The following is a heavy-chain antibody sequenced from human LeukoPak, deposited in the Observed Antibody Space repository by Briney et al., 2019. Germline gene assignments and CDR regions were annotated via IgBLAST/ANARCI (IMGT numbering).Heavy chain of an antibody. CDR1: GVSISNYY. CDR2: IYSSGST. J-gene: IGHJ4*02. V-gene: IGHV4-4*07. CDR3: ARGVSSGYYSVYYFDY. Sequence: PSETLSLTCTVSGVSISNYYWSWIRQPAGKGLEWIGRIYSSGSTNYNPSLKSRVTMSVDTSKNQFPLKLTSVTAADTAVYYCARGVSSGYYSVYYFDYWGQGTLVTVSS. D-gene: IGHD3-22*01.